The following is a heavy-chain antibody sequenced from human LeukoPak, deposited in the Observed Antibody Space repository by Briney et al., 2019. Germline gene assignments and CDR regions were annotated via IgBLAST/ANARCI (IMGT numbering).Heavy chain of an antibody. D-gene: IGHD6-13*01. J-gene: IGHJ4*02. V-gene: IGHV4-34*01. CDR1: GGSISGYY. CDR2: INHSGST. Sequence: SETLSLTCTVSGGSISGYYWSWIRQPPGKGLEWIGEINHSGSTNYNPSLKSRVTISVDTSKNQFSLKLSSVTAADTAVYYCARLRGYSSSWYGKRVFDYWGQGTLVTVSS. CDR3: ARLRGYSSSWYGKRVFDY.